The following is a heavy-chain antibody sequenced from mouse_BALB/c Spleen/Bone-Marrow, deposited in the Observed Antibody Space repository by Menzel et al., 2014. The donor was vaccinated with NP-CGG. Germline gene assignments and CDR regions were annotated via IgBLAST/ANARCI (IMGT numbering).Heavy chain of an antibody. CDR3: ARRGDNRAMDY. V-gene: IGHV2-6*02. CDR1: GFSLTSYG. Sequence: QVQLKQSGPGLVAPSQSLSITCTVSGFSLTSYGVHWVRQPPGKGLEWLVVIWSDGSTSYNSALKSRLSISKDNSKSQVFLKMNSLQTDDTAMYCCARRGDNRAMDYWGQGTSVTVSS. D-gene: IGHD1-3*01. J-gene: IGHJ4*01. CDR2: IWSDGST.